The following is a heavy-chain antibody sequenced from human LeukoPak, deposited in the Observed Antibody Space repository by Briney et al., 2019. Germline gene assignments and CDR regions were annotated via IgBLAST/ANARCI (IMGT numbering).Heavy chain of an antibody. D-gene: IGHD6-13*01. J-gene: IGHJ5*02. V-gene: IGHV1-2*02. CDR3: ARDGRWGSSSWYGS. CDR1: GYTFTGYY. Sequence: GASVKVSCKASGYTFTGYYMHWLRQAPGQGLEWMGWIIPHSGGTSYAQKFQGRVTMTRDTSISTAYMELSRLRSDDTAVYYCARDGRWGSSSWYGSWGQGALVTVSS. CDR2: IIPHSGGT.